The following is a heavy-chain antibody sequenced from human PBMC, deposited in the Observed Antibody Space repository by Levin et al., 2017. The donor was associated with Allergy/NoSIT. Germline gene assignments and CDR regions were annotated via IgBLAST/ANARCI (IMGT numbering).Heavy chain of an antibody. CDR3: ARDMSGSYGLDDY. Sequence: VASVKVSCKASGFTFNIYYMHWVRQAPGQGLEWMGIISPSADYTNYAPKFQGRLTVIRDMSTSTVYMELTSLRSDDTAVYYCARDMSGSYGLDDYWGQGTLVTVSS. J-gene: IGHJ4*02. D-gene: IGHD3-16*01. V-gene: IGHV1-46*02. CDR2: ISPSADYT. CDR1: GFTFNIYY.